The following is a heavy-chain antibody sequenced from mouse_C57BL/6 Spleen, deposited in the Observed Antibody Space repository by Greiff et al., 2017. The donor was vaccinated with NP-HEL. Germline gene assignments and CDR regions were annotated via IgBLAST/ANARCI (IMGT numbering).Heavy chain of an antibody. CDR1: GYAFSSSW. D-gene: IGHD1-1*01. Sequence: QVQLKESGPELVKPGASVKISCKASGYAFSSSWMNWVKQRPGKGLEWIGRIYPGDGDTNYNGKFKGKATLTADKSSSTAYMQLSSLTSEDSAVYFCARFPYYGSSLYAMDYWGQGTSVTVSS. V-gene: IGHV1-82*01. CDR2: IYPGDGDT. J-gene: IGHJ4*01. CDR3: ARFPYYGSSLYAMDY.